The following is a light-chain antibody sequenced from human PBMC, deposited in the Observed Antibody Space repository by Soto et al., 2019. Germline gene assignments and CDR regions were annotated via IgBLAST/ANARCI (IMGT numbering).Light chain of an antibody. CDR2: ATS. CDR1: QSISRTY. CDR3: QQYGRSGT. Sequence: ENVLTQSPGTLSLSPGERATLSCRASQSISRTYLAWYQQKPVQAPRLLIYATSSRATGIPDGFSGSGSGTDFTLSISRLELEDFAVYYCQQYGRSGTFGQGTKVEIK. J-gene: IGKJ1*01. V-gene: IGKV3-20*01.